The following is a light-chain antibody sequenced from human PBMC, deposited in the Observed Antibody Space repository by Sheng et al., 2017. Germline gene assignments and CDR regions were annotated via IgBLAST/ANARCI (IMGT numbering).Light chain of an antibody. CDR2: AGG. Sequence: SFVLTQPPSVSVAPGQTARITCGGNNIGRKTVHWYQQRPGQAPVLVVYAGGNRPSGIPERFSGSNSGNTATLTISRVEAGDEADYYCQVWDSDNDHWEFGGGTKLTVL. V-gene: IGLV3-21*02. J-gene: IGLJ3*02. CDR3: QVWDSDNDHWE. CDR1: NIGRKT.